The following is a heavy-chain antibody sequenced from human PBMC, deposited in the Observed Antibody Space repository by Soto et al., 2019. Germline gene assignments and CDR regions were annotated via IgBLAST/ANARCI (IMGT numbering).Heavy chain of an antibody. CDR2: IIPIFGTA. CDR3: ARASRFDSSGYYEYFQH. Sequence: QVQLVQSGAEVKKPGSSVKVSCKASGGTFSSYAISWVRQAPGQGLEWMGGIIPIFGTANYAQKFQGRVTNTADESTSTAYMELSSLRSEDTAVYYCARASRFDSSGYYEYFQHWGQGTLVTVSS. D-gene: IGHD3-22*01. CDR1: GGTFSSYA. V-gene: IGHV1-69*01. J-gene: IGHJ1*01.